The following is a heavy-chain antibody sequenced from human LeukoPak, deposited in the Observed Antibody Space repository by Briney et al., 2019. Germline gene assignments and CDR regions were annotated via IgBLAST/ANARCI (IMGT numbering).Heavy chain of an antibody. CDR1: GFTFSNYP. Sequence: GGSLRLSCVASGFTFSNYPMSWVRQAPGNGLELVSAINERGDITKYADSVKGRFTISRDNSKNTLYLKMNSLRAEDTAVYYCARGDDISPGRVLDYWGRGTLVTVSS. CDR3: ARGDDISPGRVLDY. D-gene: IGHD3-9*01. CDR2: INERGDIT. V-gene: IGHV3-23*01. J-gene: IGHJ4*02.